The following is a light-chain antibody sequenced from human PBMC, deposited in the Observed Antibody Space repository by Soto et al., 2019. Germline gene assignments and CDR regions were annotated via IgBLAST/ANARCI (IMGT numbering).Light chain of an antibody. CDR2: EVT. CDR3: CSYAGTTTWV. Sequence: QSALTQPASVSGSPGQSITISCTGTSSDVGSHNFVSWYQQRPGKAPKLMIFEVTKRPSGVSSRFSASKSGSTASLTISGVQAEDEADYYCCSYAGTTTWVFGGGTKLTVL. CDR1: SSDVGSHNF. J-gene: IGLJ2*01. V-gene: IGLV2-23*02.